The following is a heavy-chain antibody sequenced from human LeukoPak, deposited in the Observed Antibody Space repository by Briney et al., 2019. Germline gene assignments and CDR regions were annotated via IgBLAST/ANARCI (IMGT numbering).Heavy chain of an antibody. CDR3: ARHPTKWELRLSLDY. CDR1: GGSFSGYY. Sequence: SETLSLACAVYGGSFSGYYWSWIRQPPGKGLEWIGEINHSGSTNYNPSLKSRVVISVDTSKNQFSLNMNSVTAADTAVYYCARHPTKWELRLSLDYWGQGTLVTVSS. J-gene: IGHJ4*02. V-gene: IGHV4-34*01. D-gene: IGHD1-26*01. CDR2: INHSGST.